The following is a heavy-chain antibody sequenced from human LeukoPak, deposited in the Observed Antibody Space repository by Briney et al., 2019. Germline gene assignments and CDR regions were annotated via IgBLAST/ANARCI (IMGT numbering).Heavy chain of an antibody. CDR1: GFTFSDYY. D-gene: IGHD3-10*01. V-gene: IGHV3-11*01. J-gene: IGHJ3*02. CDR3: ASYMVRGARHDAFDI. CDR2: ISSSGSTI. Sequence: GGSLRLSCAASGFTFSDYYMSWIRQAPGKGLEWVSYISSSGSTIYYADSVKGRFTISRDNAKNSLYLQMNGLRAEDTAVYYCASYMVRGARHDAFDIWGQGTMVTVSS.